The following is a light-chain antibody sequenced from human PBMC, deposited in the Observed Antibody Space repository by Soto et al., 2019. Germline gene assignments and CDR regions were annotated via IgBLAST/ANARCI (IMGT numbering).Light chain of an antibody. V-gene: IGKV1-13*02. J-gene: IGKJ5*01. Sequence: AIQLTQSPSSLSSSVGDRVTITCRASQGVSSALAWYQQKPGKAPKLLIYDASSLESGVPSRFSGSGSGTDFTLTISSLQPEDFATYYCQQFNSYPLTFGQGTRLEIK. CDR1: QGVSSA. CDR3: QQFNSYPLT. CDR2: DAS.